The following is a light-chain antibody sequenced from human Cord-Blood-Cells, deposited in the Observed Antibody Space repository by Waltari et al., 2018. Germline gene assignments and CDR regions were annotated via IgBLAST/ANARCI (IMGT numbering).Light chain of an antibody. J-gene: IGKJ1*01. CDR2: GAS. Sequence: IVLTQSPATLSLSPGERATLSCRASQRVSSYLAWYQQKPGQAPRLLIYGASNRATGIPARFSGSGSGTDFTLTISSLEPEDFAVYYCQQRSNWPRTFGQGTKVEIK. V-gene: IGKV3-11*01. CDR1: QRVSSY. CDR3: QQRSNWPRT.